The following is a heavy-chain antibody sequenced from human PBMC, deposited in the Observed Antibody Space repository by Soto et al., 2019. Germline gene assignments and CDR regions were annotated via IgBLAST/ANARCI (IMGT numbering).Heavy chain of an antibody. J-gene: IGHJ6*03. V-gene: IGHV3-73*01. CDR2: IRSKGNNYAT. Sequence: GGSLRLSCAASGFTFSGSAMHWVRQASGKGLEWVGRIRSKGNNYATAYGASLKGRFTIFRDDSKNTAYLQMNSLNTEDTAVYYCSRQASDFWSGKPQYYMDVWGKGTTVTVSS. D-gene: IGHD3-3*01. CDR3: SRQASDFWSGKPQYYMDV. CDR1: GFTFSGSA.